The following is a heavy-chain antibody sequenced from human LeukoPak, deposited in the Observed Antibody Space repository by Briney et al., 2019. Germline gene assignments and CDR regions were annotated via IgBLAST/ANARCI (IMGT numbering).Heavy chain of an antibody. CDR2: TYPGDSDT. J-gene: IGHJ5*02. D-gene: IGHD3-10*01. V-gene: IGHV5-51*01. CDR1: GYSFTTYW. CDR3: ARHGSGSNFPPLEGWFDP. Sequence: GECLKISCKGSGYSFTTYWIGWVRQMPGKGLEWMGITYPGDSDTRHSPSFQGQVTISADKSISTAYLQWRSLRASDTAMYYCARHGSGSNFPPLEGWFDPWGQGTLVTVSS.